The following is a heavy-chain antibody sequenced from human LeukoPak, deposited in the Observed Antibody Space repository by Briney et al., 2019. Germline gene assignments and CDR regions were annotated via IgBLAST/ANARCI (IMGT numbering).Heavy chain of an antibody. D-gene: IGHD6-6*01. Sequence: GGSLRLSCAASGFTFGNYWMSWVRQAPGKRLEWVANIKQDGSDKYYVDSVTGRFTISRDNAKNSLYLQMNSLRAEDTGVYYCARWATSFDLWGQGTLVTVSS. V-gene: IGHV3-7*01. J-gene: IGHJ4*02. CDR3: ARWATSFDL. CDR2: IKQDGSDK. CDR1: GFTFGNYW.